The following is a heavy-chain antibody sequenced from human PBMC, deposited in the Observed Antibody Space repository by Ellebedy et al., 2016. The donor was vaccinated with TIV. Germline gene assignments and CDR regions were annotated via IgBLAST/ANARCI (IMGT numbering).Heavy chain of an antibody. D-gene: IGHD4-17*01. CDR2: ISATAGST. J-gene: IGHJ4*02. V-gene: IGHV3-23*01. Sequence: GESLKISCAASGFTFSSYAMGWVRQAPGRGLEWVSAISATAGSTYYTDSVKGRFTISRDNSKSTLYLQMNSLRAEDTTVYYCANYDYGDYFVGYWGQGALVTVSS. CDR1: GFTFSSYA. CDR3: ANYDYGDYFVGY.